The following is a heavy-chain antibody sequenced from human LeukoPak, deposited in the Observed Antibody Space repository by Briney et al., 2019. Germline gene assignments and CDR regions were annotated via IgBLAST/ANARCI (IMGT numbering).Heavy chain of an antibody. CDR2: ISAYNGNT. D-gene: IGHD1-26*01. J-gene: IGHJ4*02. V-gene: IGHV1-18*01. CDR1: GGTFSSYA. Sequence: ASVKVSCKASGGTFSSYAISWVRQAPGQGLEWMGWISAYNGNTNYAQKLQGRVTMTTDTSTSTAYMELRSLRSDDTAVYYCARAGTGSYSIGLDYWGQGTLVTVSS. CDR3: ARAGTGSYSIGLDY.